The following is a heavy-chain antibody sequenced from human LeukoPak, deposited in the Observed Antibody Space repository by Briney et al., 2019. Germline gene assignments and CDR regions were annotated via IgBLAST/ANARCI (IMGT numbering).Heavy chain of an antibody. CDR1: GYTFTSYG. CDR2: NIPIFGTA. J-gene: IGHJ6*03. CDR3: AGSQYSSSWYSLYYYYMDV. V-gene: IGHV1-69*13. D-gene: IGHD6-13*01. Sequence: ASVKVSCKASGYTFTSYGISWVRQAPGQGLEWMGGNIPIFGTANYAQKFQGRVTITADESTSTAYMELSSLRSEDTAVYYCAGSQYSSSWYSLYYYYMDVWGKGTTVTVSS.